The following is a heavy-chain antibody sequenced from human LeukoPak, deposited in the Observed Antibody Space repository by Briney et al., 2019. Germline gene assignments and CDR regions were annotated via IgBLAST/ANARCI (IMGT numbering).Heavy chain of an antibody. CDR2: INPSGGST. J-gene: IGHJ4*02. V-gene: IGHV1-46*01. Sequence: ASVKVSCKASGYTFTSYYMHWVRQAPGQGLEWMGIINPSGGSTSYAQKFQGRVTMTRDTSTSTVYMELSSLRSEDTAVYYCARDMGGGIAAAAPLGYWGQGTLVTVSS. CDR3: ARDMGGGIAAAAPLGY. CDR1: GYTFTSYY. D-gene: IGHD6-13*01.